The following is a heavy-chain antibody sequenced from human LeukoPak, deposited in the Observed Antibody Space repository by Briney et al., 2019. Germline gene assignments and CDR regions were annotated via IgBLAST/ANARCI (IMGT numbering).Heavy chain of an antibody. CDR3: ARQAVTISYYYYGMDV. CDR1: GYTFTSYD. Sequence: ASVKVSCKASGYTFTSYDINWVRQATGQGLEWMGWMNPNSGNTGYAQKFQGGVTMTRNTSISTAYMELSSLRSEDTAVYYCARQAVTISYYYYGMDVWGQGTTVTVSS. D-gene: IGHD4-17*01. V-gene: IGHV1-8*01. J-gene: IGHJ6*02. CDR2: MNPNSGNT.